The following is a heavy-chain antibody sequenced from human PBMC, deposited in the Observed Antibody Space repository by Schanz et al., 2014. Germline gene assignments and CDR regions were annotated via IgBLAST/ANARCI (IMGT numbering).Heavy chain of an antibody. CDR3: ARGPDSTSADVTRGRRRYYFDY. J-gene: IGHJ4*02. CDR2: INHSGST. V-gene: IGHV4-34*01. CDR1: SGSFSGYY. Sequence: QVQLQQWGAGLLKPSETLSLSCAVYSGSFSGYYWSWIRQPPGKGLEWIGEINHSGSTNYNPSLKGGVTISGDTSRNQSSRKLSSVTAADTAVYYCARGPDSTSADVTRGRRRYYFDYWGQGTLVTVSS. D-gene: IGHD6-13*01.